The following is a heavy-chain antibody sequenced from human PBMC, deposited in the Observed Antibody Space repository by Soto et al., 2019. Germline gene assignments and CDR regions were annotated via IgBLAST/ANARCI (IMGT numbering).Heavy chain of an antibody. CDR1: GYSFTSYW. J-gene: IGHJ4*02. CDR2: IYPGDSDT. D-gene: IGHD3-16*02. V-gene: IGHV5-51*01. CDR3: ARLAYYDYVWGSYRLLGYFDY. Sequence: GESLKISCNGSGYSFTSYWIGWVRQMPGKGLEWMGIIYPGDSDTRYSPSFQGQVTISADKSISTAYLQWSSLKASDTAMYYCARLAYYDYVWGSYRLLGYFDYWGQGTLVTVSS.